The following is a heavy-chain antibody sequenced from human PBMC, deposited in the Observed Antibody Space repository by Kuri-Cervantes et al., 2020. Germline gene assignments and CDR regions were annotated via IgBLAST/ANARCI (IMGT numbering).Heavy chain of an antibody. J-gene: IGHJ4*02. CDR1: GYTFTGYY. CDR3: ARENPAAGLIDY. V-gene: IGHV1-2*02. Sequence: SVKVSCKASGYTFTGYYMHWVRQAPGQGLEWMGWINPNSGGTNYAQKFQGRVTMTRDTSISTAYMELRSLRSDDTAVYYCARENPAAGLIDYWGQGTLVTVSS. CDR2: INPNSGGT. D-gene: IGHD6-13*01.